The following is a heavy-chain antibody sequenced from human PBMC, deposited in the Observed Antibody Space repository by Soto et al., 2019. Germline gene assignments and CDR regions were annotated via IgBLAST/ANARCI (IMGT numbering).Heavy chain of an antibody. D-gene: IGHD4-17*01. CDR2: IIPIFGTA. V-gene: IGHV1-69*13. J-gene: IGHJ6*02. CDR3: ASLLLDYGDYYYGMDV. Sequence: SVKVSCKASGGTFSSYAISWVRQAPGQGLEWMGGIIPIFGTANYAQKFQGRVTITADESTSTAYMDLGSLRSEDTAVYYCASLLLDYGDYYYGMDVWGQGTTVTVSS. CDR1: GGTFSSYA.